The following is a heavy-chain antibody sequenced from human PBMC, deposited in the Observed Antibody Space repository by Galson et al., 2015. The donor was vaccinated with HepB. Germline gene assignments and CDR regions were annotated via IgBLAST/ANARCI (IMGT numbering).Heavy chain of an antibody. Sequence: SLRLSCAASGFTVSRNHMSWVRQAPGKGLEWVSLIYSGGTSYYADSVTGRFTISRDNPKNTLYFQMNNLRAEDTAVYYCARTRNWNYYMDVWGKGTTVTVSS. V-gene: IGHV3-53*01. CDR1: GFTVSRNH. D-gene: IGHD1-1*01. CDR2: IYSGGTS. J-gene: IGHJ6*03. CDR3: ARTRNWNYYMDV.